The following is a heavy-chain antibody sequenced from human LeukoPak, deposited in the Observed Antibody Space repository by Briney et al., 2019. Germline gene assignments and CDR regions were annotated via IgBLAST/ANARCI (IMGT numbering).Heavy chain of an antibody. CDR3: AREDYYDSSRFFDY. CDR1: GGSISSYY. V-gene: IGHV4-4*07. D-gene: IGHD3-22*01. CDR2: IYTSGST. Sequence: SETLSLTCTVSGGSISSYYWSWIRQPAGKGLEWIGRIYTSGSTNYNPSLKSRVTMSVDTSKNQFSLKLSSVTAADTAVYYCAREDYYDSSRFFDYWGQGTLVTVSS. J-gene: IGHJ4*02.